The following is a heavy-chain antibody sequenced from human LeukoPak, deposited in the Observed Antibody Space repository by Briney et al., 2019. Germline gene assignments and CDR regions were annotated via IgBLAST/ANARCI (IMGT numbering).Heavy chain of an antibody. CDR1: GYTFTNFG. D-gene: IGHD2-21*02. V-gene: IGHV1-18*01. CDR2: ISAYNGNT. CDR3: ARGGAYCGGDCFFGY. Sequence: ASVKVSCTASGYTFTNFGISWVRQAPGQGLEWMGWISAYNGNTNYAQKLQGRVTMTTDTSTSTAYMELRSLRSDDTAVYYCARGGAYCGGDCFFGYWGQGTLVTVSS. J-gene: IGHJ4*02.